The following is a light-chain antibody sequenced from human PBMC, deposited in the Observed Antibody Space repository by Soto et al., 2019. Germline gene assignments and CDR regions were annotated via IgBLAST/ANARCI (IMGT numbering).Light chain of an antibody. V-gene: IGKV1-9*01. CDR1: QDIAIY. Sequence: IQLTQSPSSLSASVGDRVTITCRASQDIAIYLAWYQQKPGEAPKLLIYAASTLYGGVPSRFSGSGSGPDFALTITSLQAEDFATYYCQQLRMYPSTFGGGTKV. CDR2: AAS. CDR3: QQLRMYPST. J-gene: IGKJ4*01.